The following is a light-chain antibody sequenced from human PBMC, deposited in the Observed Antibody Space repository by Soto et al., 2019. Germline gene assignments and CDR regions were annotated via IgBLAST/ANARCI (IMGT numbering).Light chain of an antibody. CDR2: GAS. J-gene: IGKJ1*01. CDR1: QSVSSN. CDR3: QQYNNWPPWT. Sequence: EIVLPHSPSTLSVSPRERATLSCRASQSVSSNLAWYQQKPGQAPRLLIYGASTRATGIPARFSGSGSGTEFTLTISSLQFEDFAVYYCQQYNNWPPWTLGQGTKVDIK. V-gene: IGKV3-15*01.